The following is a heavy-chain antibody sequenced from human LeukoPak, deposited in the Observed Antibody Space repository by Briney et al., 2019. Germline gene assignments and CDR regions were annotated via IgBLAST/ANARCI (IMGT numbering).Heavy chain of an antibody. CDR2: IYYSGST. Sequence: SETLSLTCTVSGGSISGGDYYWSWIRQPPGKGLEWIGYIYYSGSTYYNPSLKSRVTISVDTSKNQFSLKLSSVTAADTAVYYCARDGRYGSGSYNWFDPWGQGTLVTVSS. CDR3: ARDGRYGSGSYNWFDP. V-gene: IGHV4-30-4*08. J-gene: IGHJ5*02. D-gene: IGHD3-10*01. CDR1: GGSISGGDYY.